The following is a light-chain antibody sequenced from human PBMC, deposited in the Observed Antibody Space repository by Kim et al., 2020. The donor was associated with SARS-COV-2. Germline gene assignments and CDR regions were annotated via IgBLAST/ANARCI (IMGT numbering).Light chain of an antibody. Sequence: QLVLTQSSSASASLGSSVKLTCTLSSRHSSYIIAWHQQQPGKAPRYLMKLEGSGSYNKGSGVPDRFSGSSSGAVRYLTISNLQSEDEADYYCETWDTNIRVFGGGTQLTVL. V-gene: IGLV4-60*03. J-gene: IGLJ3*02. CDR2: LEGSGSY. CDR3: ETWDTNIRV. CDR1: SRHSSYI.